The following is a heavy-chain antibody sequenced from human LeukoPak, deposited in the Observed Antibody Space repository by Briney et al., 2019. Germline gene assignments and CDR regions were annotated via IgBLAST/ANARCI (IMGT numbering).Heavy chain of an antibody. CDR1: AFTISDYY. CDR2: MSSGGTKI. V-gene: IGHV3-11*04. D-gene: IGHD1-26*01. CDR3: ARGGWETYVDY. Sequence: SGGSLSLYCAAYAFTISDYYMSWHRQAPGRGLKWVSYMSSGGTKIYYTGSVKGRFTISRDIAKKSVYLQMNSLRAEYTAVYYCARGGWETYVDYWGLGTLVTVSS. J-gene: IGHJ4*02.